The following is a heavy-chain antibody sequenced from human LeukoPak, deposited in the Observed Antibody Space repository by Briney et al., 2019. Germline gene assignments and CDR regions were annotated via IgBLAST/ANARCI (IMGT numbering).Heavy chain of an antibody. CDR3: VRGSTLRHYQY. J-gene: IGHJ4*02. CDR1: GGSISSSTYY. Sequence: SETLSLTCTVSGGSISSSTYYWGWIRRPPGKGLEWIGSIYYSGSTYYNPSLKSRVTVSVDTSKNQFSLNLSSVTAADTAVYYCVRGSTLRHYQYWGQGTLVSVSS. V-gene: IGHV4-39*01. CDR2: IYYSGST. D-gene: IGHD3-16*01.